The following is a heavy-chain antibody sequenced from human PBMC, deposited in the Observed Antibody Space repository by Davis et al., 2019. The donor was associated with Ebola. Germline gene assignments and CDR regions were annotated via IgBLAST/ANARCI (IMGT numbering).Heavy chain of an antibody. J-gene: IGHJ4*02. D-gene: IGHD2-15*01. CDR1: GYTFTDYY. Sequence: ASVKVSCKASGYTFTDYYIHWVRQAPGQGLEWMGRINPYSGGTDYPQKFQGRVTMTRDTSISTAFMELSSLRSDDTAVYYCWVAATPFDYWGQGTLVTVSS. V-gene: IGHV1-2*06. CDR2: INPYSGGT. CDR3: WVAATPFDY.